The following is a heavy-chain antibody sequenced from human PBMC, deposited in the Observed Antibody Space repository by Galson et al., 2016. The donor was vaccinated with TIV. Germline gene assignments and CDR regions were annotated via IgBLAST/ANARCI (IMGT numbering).Heavy chain of an antibody. J-gene: IGHJ4*02. CDR3: ARGRTGGFRAPHYFDY. CDR2: IRPDGSES. V-gene: IGHV3-7*01. Sequence: SLRLSCAVSGVSFSGFWMSWVRQAPGKGLEWVAHIRPDGSESYSVDSVKGRFTISRDNAEKSLYLQMNSLRAEDTAVYYCARGRTGGFRAPHYFDYWGPGTLVTVSS. CDR1: GVSFSGFW. D-gene: IGHD3/OR15-3a*01.